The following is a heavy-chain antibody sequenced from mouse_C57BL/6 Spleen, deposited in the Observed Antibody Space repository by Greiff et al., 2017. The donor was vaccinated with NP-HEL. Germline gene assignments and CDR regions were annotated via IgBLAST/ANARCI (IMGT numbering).Heavy chain of an antibody. V-gene: IGHV1-26*01. CDR2: INPNNGGT. Sequence: EVQLQQSGPELVKPGASVKISCKASGYTFTDYYMNWVKQSHGKSLEWIGDINPNNGGTSYNQKFKGKATLTVDKSSSTAYMELRSLTSEDSAVYYCARGAQASYYAMDYWGQGTSVTVSS. CDR3: ARGAQASYYAMDY. J-gene: IGHJ4*01. CDR1: GYTFTDYY. D-gene: IGHD3-2*02.